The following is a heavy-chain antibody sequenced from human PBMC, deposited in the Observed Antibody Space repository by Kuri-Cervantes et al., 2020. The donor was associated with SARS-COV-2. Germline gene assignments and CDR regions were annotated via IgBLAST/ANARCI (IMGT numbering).Heavy chain of an antibody. CDR3: ARVGIVVVVAAIPDWFDP. V-gene: IGHV1-18*01. J-gene: IGHJ5*02. Sequence: ASVKVSCKASGYTFTSYGISWVRQAPGQGLEWMGWISAYNGNTNYAQKLQGRVTMTTDTSTSTAYMELGSLRSDDTAVYYCARVGIVVVVAAIPDWFDPWGQGTLVTVSS. D-gene: IGHD2-15*01. CDR1: GYTFTSYG. CDR2: ISAYNGNT.